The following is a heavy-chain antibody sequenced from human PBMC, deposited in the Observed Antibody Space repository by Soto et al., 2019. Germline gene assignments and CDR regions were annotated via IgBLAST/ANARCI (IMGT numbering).Heavy chain of an antibody. CDR3: ARDLLAGDF. D-gene: IGHD3-10*01. CDR2: INPMSGST. J-gene: IGHJ4*02. CDR1: GYTFTNYY. Sequence: QVQLVQSGAEVKTPGASVKVSCRASGYTFTNYYIHWVRQAPGQGLEWMAIINPMSGSTNYAQNFRGRVTLTMDTSTTTVYMDLSSLRFEDTAVYFCARDLLAGDFWGQGTLVTVSS. V-gene: IGHV1-46*01.